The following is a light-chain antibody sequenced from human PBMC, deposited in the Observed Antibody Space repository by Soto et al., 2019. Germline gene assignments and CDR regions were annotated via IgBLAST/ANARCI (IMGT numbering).Light chain of an antibody. CDR3: QQRSNWPGT. J-gene: IGKJ4*01. Sequence: EIVLTQSPVTLSLSPGESATLSCRASQNVRSYLAWYQQRPGQAPRLLIYDASTRATVIPARFSGSGSGTDFTLSISSPEPVDFAVYYCQQRSNWPGTFGGGTKVDIK. V-gene: IGKV3-11*01. CDR1: QNVRSY. CDR2: DAS.